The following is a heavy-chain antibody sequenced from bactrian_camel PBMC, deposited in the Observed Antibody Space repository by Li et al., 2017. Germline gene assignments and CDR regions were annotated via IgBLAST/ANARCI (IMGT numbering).Heavy chain of an antibody. CDR2: LTSGDDAT. V-gene: IGHV3S1*01. D-gene: IGHD3*01. CDR1: GFSFSNHW. Sequence: QVQLVESGGGLVQNGGSLRLSCAASGFSFSNHWMFWVRQAPGKGLEWVSMLTSGDDATYYADSVKGRFTISRDNAKNTVYLQMNSLKPEDTAMYYCAASIIILQPASRLRRRSYNHWGQGTQVTVS. CDR3: AASIIILQPASRLRRRSYNH. J-gene: IGHJ4*01.